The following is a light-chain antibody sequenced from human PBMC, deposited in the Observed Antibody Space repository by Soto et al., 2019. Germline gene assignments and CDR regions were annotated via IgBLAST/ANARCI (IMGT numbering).Light chain of an antibody. J-gene: IGLJ1*01. V-gene: IGLV2-23*01. CDR3: CSYAGSSTYV. CDR1: SSDVGSYNL. Sequence: SVLTQPASVSGSPGQSITISVTGTSSDVGSYNLVSWYQQHPGKAPKLMIYEGSKRPSGVSNRFSGSKSGNTASLTISGLQAEDEADYYCCSYAGSSTYVFGTGTKVTVL. CDR2: EGS.